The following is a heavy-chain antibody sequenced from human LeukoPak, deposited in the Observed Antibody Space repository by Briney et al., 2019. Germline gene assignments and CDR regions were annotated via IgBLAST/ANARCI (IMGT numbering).Heavy chain of an antibody. D-gene: IGHD3-10*01. CDR2: ISSSSSTI. CDR3: ARAYDWSYYYYMDV. Sequence: GGSLRLSCAASGFTFSTYSMNWVRQAPGKGLEWVSYISSSSSTIYYADSVKGRITISRDNAKNLVYLQMSSLRAEDTAVYYCARAYDWSYYYYMDVWGKGTTITVSS. CDR1: GFTFSTYS. V-gene: IGHV3-48*04. J-gene: IGHJ6*03.